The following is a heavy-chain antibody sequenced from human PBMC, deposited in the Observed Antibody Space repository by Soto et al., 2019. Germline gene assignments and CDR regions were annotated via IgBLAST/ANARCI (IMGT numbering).Heavy chain of an antibody. CDR1: GGSISSGGYS. D-gene: IGHD4-17*01. CDR3: ARAHYGDYGYGMDV. Sequence: QLQLQESGSGLVKPSQTLSLTCAVSGGSISSGGYSWSWIRQPPGKGLEWIGYIYESGSTYYNPSIKSRVTISVDRSKNQSSLKLSSVTAADTAVYYCARAHYGDYGYGMDVWGQGTTVTVSS. V-gene: IGHV4-30-2*01. CDR2: IYESGST. J-gene: IGHJ6*02.